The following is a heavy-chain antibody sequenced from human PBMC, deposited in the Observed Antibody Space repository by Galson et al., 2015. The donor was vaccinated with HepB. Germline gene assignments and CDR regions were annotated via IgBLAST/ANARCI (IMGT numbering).Heavy chain of an antibody. V-gene: IGHV3-23*01. CDR2: ISGSGGST. J-gene: IGHJ6*02. CDR1: GFTFTSYA. Sequence: SLRLSCAASGFTFTSYAMSWVRQAPGKGLEWVSAISGSGGSTFYADSVKGRFTVSRDNSKNTLYLQMNSLRAEDTAVYYCAKVADSSGWYADYGMDVWGQGSTVTVSS. CDR3: AKVADSSGWYADYGMDV. D-gene: IGHD6-19*01.